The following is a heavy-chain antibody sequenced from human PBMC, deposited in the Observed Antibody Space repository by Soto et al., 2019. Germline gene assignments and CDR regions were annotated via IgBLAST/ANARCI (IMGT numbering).Heavy chain of an antibody. Sequence: EVQLLESGGGFVQPGGSLRLSCAASGFTFTNYALSWVRQAPGKGLEWVSTIGGGSGSTSYADSVKGRFSISRENSKNTLYLQMISLRAEVTALYYCATRMYSTSWYYFVSWGQGTLVTVSS. CDR2: IGGGSGST. CDR3: ATRMYSTSWYYFVS. V-gene: IGHV3-23*01. D-gene: IGHD6-13*01. J-gene: IGHJ4*02. CDR1: GFTFTNYA.